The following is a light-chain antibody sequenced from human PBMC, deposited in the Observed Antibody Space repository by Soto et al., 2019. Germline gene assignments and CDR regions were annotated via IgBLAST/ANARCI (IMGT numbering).Light chain of an antibody. V-gene: IGKV3-20*01. CDR1: QSVSSNY. CDR3: HQYGSSPYT. J-gene: IGKJ2*01. Sequence: EIVLTQSPGTLSLSPGERATLSCRASQSVSSNYLAWYQQKPGQAPRLLIYGASSRATGIPDRFSGSGSGTDFTLTISGLEPEDFAVYYCHQYGSSPYTFCQGTKLEIK. CDR2: GAS.